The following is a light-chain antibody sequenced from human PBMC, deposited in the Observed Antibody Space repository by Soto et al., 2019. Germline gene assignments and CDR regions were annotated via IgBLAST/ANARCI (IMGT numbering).Light chain of an antibody. CDR1: SSDVGGYNY. CDR2: EVS. V-gene: IGLV2-14*01. CDR3: SSYTSSSTYV. Sequence: QSAGTQPGSVSGSPGQSITISCTGTSSDVGGYNYVSWYQQHPGKAPKLMIYEVSNRPSGVSNRFSGSKSGNTASLTISGLQAEDEADYYCSSYTSSSTYVFGTGTKVTVL. J-gene: IGLJ1*01.